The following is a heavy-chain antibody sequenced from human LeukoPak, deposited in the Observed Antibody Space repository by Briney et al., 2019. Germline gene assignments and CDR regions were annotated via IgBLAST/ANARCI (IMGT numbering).Heavy chain of an antibody. J-gene: IGHJ4*02. CDR1: GYTLTELS. V-gene: IGHV1-24*01. CDR3: ATGDCSGGSCYPYFDY. D-gene: IGHD2-15*01. Sequence: ASVKVSCKVSGYTLTELSMHWVRLAPGKGLEWMGGFDPEDGETIYARKFQGRVTMTEDTSTDTAYMELSSLRSEDTAVYYCATGDCSGGSCYPYFDYWGQGTLVTVSS. CDR2: FDPEDGET.